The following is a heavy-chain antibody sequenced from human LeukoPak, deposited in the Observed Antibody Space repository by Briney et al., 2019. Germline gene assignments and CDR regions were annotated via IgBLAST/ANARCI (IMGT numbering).Heavy chain of an antibody. J-gene: IGHJ6*03. CDR3: AREVQGGSSWSHYYMDV. D-gene: IGHD6-13*01. V-gene: IGHV3-21*01. CDR2: ISSSSSYI. Sequence: PGGSLGLSCTASGFTFSTYNMNWVRQAPGKGLEWVSSISSSSSYIYYADSVKGRFTISRDNSKNTLYLQMNSLRAEDTAVYYCAREVQGGSSWSHYYMDVWGKGTTVTVSS. CDR1: GFTFSTYN.